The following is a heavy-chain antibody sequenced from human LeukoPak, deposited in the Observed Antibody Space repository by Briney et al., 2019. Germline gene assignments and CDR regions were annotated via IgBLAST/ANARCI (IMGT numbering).Heavy chain of an antibody. D-gene: IGHD1-20*01. Sequence: SETLSLTCTVSGGSISSSSYYWGWIRQPPGKGLEWIGSIYYSGSTYYNPSLKSRVTISVDTSKNQFSLKLSSVTAADTAVYYCARGITGIFRVFDYWGQGTLVTVSS. J-gene: IGHJ4*02. V-gene: IGHV4-39*01. CDR2: IYYSGST. CDR1: GGSISSSSYY. CDR3: ARGITGIFRVFDY.